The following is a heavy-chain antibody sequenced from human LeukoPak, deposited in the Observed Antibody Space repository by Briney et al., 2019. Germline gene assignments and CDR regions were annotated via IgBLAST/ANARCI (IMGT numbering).Heavy chain of an antibody. CDR3: ARLVTGYCSGGSCYSDHYYFYMDV. V-gene: IGHV4-39*01. J-gene: IGHJ6*03. Sequence: PSETLSLTCTVSSGSLSSSSYYWGWIRQPPGKGLEWIGRIYYSGRTYYNPSLKSRVTISVDTSKNQFSLKLSSVTAADTAVYYCARLVTGYCSGGSCYSDHYYFYMDVWGKGTTVTVSS. CDR1: SGSLSSSSYY. CDR2: IYYSGRT. D-gene: IGHD2-15*01.